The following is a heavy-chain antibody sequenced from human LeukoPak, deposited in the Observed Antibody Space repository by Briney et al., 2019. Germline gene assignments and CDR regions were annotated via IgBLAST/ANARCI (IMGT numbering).Heavy chain of an antibody. Sequence: PSETLSLTCAVSGGSITSYYWNWIRQPPGKGLEWIGYIHHTGKNWYNPPLQSRVTLSVDTSKSEFSLRLNSVTAADTAVYYYAKWHEKLLAFDSWGQGTLVTVSS. CDR2: IHHTGKN. V-gene: IGHV4-59*01. D-gene: IGHD1-7*01. CDR1: GGSITSYY. J-gene: IGHJ4*02. CDR3: AKWHEKLLAFDS.